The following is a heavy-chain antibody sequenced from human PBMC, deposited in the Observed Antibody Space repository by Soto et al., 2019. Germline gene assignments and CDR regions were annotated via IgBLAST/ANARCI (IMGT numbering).Heavy chain of an antibody. D-gene: IGHD3-10*01. CDR3: ARDSGWPILNFDN. J-gene: IGHJ4*02. V-gene: IGHV3-30*03. CDR1: DFDFSSYG. Sequence: AGGSLRLSCAASDFDFSSYGIHWVRQAPGKGLEWVAASSYDGRETFYADSAKGRFTVSKEMSKNTAFLQMNALGHEDTAVYFCARDSGWPILNFDNWGQGTPVTVSS. CDR2: SSYDGRET.